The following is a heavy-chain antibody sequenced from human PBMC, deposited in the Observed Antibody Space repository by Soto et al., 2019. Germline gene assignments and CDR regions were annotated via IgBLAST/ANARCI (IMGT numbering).Heavy chain of an antibody. CDR3: RVWDGDASFYYYYGMDV. D-gene: IGHD4-17*01. Sequence: SETLSLTGTVSGGSIRSSSYYSGWIRQPPGKGLEWIGSIYYSGSTYYNPSLKSRVTISVDTSKNQFSLKLSSVTAADTAVYYCRVWDGDASFYYYYGMDVWGQGTTVTVSS. V-gene: IGHV4-39*01. J-gene: IGHJ6*02. CDR2: IYYSGST. CDR1: GGSIRSSSYY.